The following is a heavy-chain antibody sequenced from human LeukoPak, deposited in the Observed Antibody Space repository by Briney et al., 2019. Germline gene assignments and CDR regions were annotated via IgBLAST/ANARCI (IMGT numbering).Heavy chain of an antibody. CDR2: INHSGST. CDR1: GGSFSGYY. Sequence: SETLSLTCAVYGGSFSGYYWSWIRQPPGKGLEWIGEINHSGSTNYHPSLKSRVTISVDTSKNQFSLKLSSVTAADTAVYYCARSGYSSSWYVRGWFDPWGQGTLVTVSS. V-gene: IGHV4-34*01. D-gene: IGHD6-13*01. CDR3: ARSGYSSSWYVRGWFDP. J-gene: IGHJ5*02.